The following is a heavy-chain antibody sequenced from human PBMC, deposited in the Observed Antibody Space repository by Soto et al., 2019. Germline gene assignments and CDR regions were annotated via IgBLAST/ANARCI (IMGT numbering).Heavy chain of an antibody. J-gene: IGHJ4*02. CDR2: IYYSGST. Sequence: SETLSLTCTVSGGSISSYYWSWIRQPPGKGLEWIGYIYYSGSTNYNPSLKSRVTISVDTSKNQFSLKLTSVTAADTAVYYCARDHGWSLFDYWGQGTLVTVSS. D-gene: IGHD3-10*01. V-gene: IGHV4-59*12. CDR1: GGSISSYY. CDR3: ARDHGWSLFDY.